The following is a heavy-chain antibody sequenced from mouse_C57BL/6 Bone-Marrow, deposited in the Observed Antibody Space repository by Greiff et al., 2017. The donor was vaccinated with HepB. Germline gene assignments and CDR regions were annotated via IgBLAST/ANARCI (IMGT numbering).Heavy chain of an antibody. V-gene: IGHV1-81*01. Sequence: QVQLQQSGAELARPGASVKLSCKASGYTFTSYGVSWVKQRTGQGLEWIGEIYPRSGNTYYNEKFKGKATLTADKSSSTAYMALRSLKSEDSAVYFCARSNSDSSGYAGFAYWGQGTLGTVSA. CDR1: GYTFTSYG. CDR3: ARSNSDSSGYAGFAY. D-gene: IGHD3-2*02. CDR2: IYPRSGNT. J-gene: IGHJ3*01.